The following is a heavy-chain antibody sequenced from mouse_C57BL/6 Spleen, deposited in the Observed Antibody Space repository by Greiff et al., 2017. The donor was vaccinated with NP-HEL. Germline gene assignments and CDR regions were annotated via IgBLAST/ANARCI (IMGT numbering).Heavy chain of an antibody. Sequence: VQLQQSGPELVKPGASVKISCKASGYAFSSSWMNWVKQRPGKGLEWIGRIYPGDGDTNYNGKFKGKATLTADKSSSTAYMQLRSLTSEDSAVYFCARKTGTWFAYGGQGTLVTVSA. J-gene: IGHJ3*01. CDR1: GYAFSSSW. CDR2: IYPGDGDT. D-gene: IGHD4-1*01. V-gene: IGHV1-82*01. CDR3: ARKTGTWFAY.